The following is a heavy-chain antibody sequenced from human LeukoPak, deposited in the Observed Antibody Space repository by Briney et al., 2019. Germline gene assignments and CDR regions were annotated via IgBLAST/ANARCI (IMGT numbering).Heavy chain of an antibody. CDR2: INPSSGGT. V-gene: IGHV1-2*06. CDR3: ARGYCGGGSCYSVENWFDP. J-gene: IGHJ5*02. D-gene: IGHD2-15*01. CDR1: GYTFTKYY. Sequence: ASVKVSCKASGYTFTKYYMFWVRQAPGQGLEWMGRINPSSGGTDYAQKFQGRVTMTRDTSISTAYMELSRLRSDDTAMYYCARGYCGGGSCYSVENWFDPWGQGTLVTVSS.